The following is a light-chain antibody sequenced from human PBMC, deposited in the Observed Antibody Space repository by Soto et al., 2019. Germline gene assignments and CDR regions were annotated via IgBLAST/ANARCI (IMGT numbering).Light chain of an antibody. J-gene: IGKJ2*01. CDR2: DVS. CDR1: QDIGHY. Sequence: DLQMTQSPSSLSASVGDRVTITCQASQDIGHYLNWYQQKAGKAPKLLIYDVSNLETGVPSRFSGGGSGTSFTFTISSLQPEDVATYFCQQYERFYTFGQGTKLEI. CDR3: QQYERFYT. V-gene: IGKV1-33*01.